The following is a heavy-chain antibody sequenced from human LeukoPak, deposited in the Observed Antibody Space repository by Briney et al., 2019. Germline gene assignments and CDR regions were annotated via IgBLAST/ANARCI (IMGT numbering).Heavy chain of an antibody. CDR2: VMAIFGGV. CDR3: ARGELGDRSGFSFFDY. D-gene: IGHD3-22*01. Sequence: ASVKVSCKAPRGTFDSYGISWVRQAPGQGLEWMGGVMAIFGGVKYGQKFQGRATITTDAYTSTAYMELRSLTSEDTGIYYCARGELGDRSGFSFFDYWGQGTLVTVSS. CDR1: RGTFDSYG. J-gene: IGHJ4*02. V-gene: IGHV1-69*05.